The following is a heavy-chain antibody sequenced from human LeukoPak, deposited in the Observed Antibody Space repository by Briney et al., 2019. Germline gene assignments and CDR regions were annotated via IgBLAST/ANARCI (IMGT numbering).Heavy chain of an antibody. Sequence: PGGSLRLSCTASGFTFNMYAMNWVRQAPGKGLEWVSGLSGNGGTSYYGGSVKGRFTISRDNSKTTLYLQMNSLRAEDTAVYYCAKDLKLGPTTTYYFYGMDVWGQGTTVTVSS. J-gene: IGHJ6*02. CDR2: LSGNGGTS. CDR3: AKDLKLGPTTTYYFYGMDV. V-gene: IGHV3-23*01. CDR1: GFTFNMYA. D-gene: IGHD1-26*01.